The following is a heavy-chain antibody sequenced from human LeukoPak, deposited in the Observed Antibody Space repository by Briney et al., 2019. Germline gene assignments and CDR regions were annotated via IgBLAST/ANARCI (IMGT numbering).Heavy chain of an antibody. J-gene: IGHJ3*02. CDR2: INPDNGDT. V-gene: IGHV1-18*01. D-gene: IGHD6-13*01. CDR3: ARDRSQLNAFDI. CDR1: GYTFASYG. Sequence: GASVKVSCKASGYTFASYGISWVRQAPGQGLEWMGWINPDNGDTRYVQKIQGRVTMTTEISTSTAYMELRSLRFDDTAVYYCARDRSQLNAFDIWGQGTMVTVSS.